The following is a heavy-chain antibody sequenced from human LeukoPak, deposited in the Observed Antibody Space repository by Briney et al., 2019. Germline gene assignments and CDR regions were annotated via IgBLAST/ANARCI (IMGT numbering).Heavy chain of an antibody. D-gene: IGHD6-19*01. Sequence: HGESLKISCKGSGYSFTSYWIGWVRQMPEKGLEWMGIIYPGDSDTRYSPSFQGQVTISADKSISTAYLQWSRLKASDTAMYYCARLVEVAGRLDYWGQGTPVIVSS. CDR3: ARLVEVAGRLDY. CDR1: GYSFTSYW. J-gene: IGHJ4*02. CDR2: IYPGDSDT. V-gene: IGHV5-51*01.